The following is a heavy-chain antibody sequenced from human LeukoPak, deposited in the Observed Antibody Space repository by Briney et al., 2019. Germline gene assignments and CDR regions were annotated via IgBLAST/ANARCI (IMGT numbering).Heavy chain of an antibody. V-gene: IGHV1-8*01. Sequence: ASVKVSCKASGYTFTSYDINWVRQATGQGLEWMGWMNPNSGNTGYAQKFQGRVTMTRNTSISTAYMELSSLRSEDTAVYYCARVFVVCRARPPVCYMDVWGKGTTVTVSS. CDR1: GYTFTSYD. D-gene: IGHD2-15*01. CDR2: MNPNSGNT. CDR3: ARVFVVCRARPPVCYMDV. J-gene: IGHJ6*03.